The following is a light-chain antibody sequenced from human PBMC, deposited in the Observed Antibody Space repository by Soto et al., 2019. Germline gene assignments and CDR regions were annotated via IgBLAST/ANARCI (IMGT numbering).Light chain of an antibody. V-gene: IGKV3-11*01. CDR1: QSVSSY. J-gene: IGKJ5*01. Sequence: EIVLTQSPATLSLSPGERATNSCRASQSVSSYLAWYQQKPGQAPRLLIYDASNRATGIPARFSGSGSGTDFTFTISSLEPEDFAVYYCQQRSNWLITFGQGTRLEIK. CDR2: DAS. CDR3: QQRSNWLIT.